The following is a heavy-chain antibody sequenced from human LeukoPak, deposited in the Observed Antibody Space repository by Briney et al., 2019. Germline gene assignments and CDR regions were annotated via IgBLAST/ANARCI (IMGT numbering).Heavy chain of an antibody. CDR1: GFTFSSYV. CDR2: ISYDGSNK. Sequence: GGSLRLSCAASGFTFSSYVMHWVRQAPGKGLEWVAVISYDGSNKYYADSVKGRFTISRDNSKNTLYLQMNSLRAEDTAVYYCAKDPAGAPEYYFDYWGQGTLVTVSS. V-gene: IGHV3-30*18. J-gene: IGHJ4*02. CDR3: AKDPAGAPEYYFDY. D-gene: IGHD1-14*01.